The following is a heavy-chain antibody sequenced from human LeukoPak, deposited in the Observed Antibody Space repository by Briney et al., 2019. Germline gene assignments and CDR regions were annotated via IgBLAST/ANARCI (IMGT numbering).Heavy chain of an antibody. CDR2: ITWDGGST. CDR3: AKGTSSWHEFDY. Sequence: GGSLRLSCAASGFTFDDFAMHCVRQAPGKGLEWVSLITWDGGSTYYADSVKGRFTISRDNSKNSLYLQMTSLRAEDTALYYCAKGTSSWHEFDYWGQGTLVTVSS. V-gene: IGHV3-43D*03. D-gene: IGHD6-13*01. J-gene: IGHJ4*02. CDR1: GFTFDDFA.